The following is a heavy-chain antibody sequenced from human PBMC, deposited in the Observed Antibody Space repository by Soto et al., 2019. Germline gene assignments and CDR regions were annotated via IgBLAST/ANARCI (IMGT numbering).Heavy chain of an antibody. CDR2: IIPIFGTA. Sequence: GASVKVSCKASGGTFSSYAISWVRQAPGQGLEWMGGIIPIFGTANYAQKFQGRVTITADESTSTAYMELSSLRSEDTAVYYCARGGYSYGGFYYYGMDVWGQGTTVTVSS. D-gene: IGHD5-18*01. V-gene: IGHV1-69*13. J-gene: IGHJ6*02. CDR1: GGTFSSYA. CDR3: ARGGYSYGGFYYYGMDV.